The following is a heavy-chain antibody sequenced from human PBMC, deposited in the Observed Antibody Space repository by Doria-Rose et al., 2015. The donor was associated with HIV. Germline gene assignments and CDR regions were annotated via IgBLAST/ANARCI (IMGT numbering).Heavy chain of an antibody. CDR2: IFTDDER. V-gene: IGHV2-26*01. Sequence: QVTLKESGPVLVKPTETLTLTCTVSGVSLSSPGMGASWIRQPPGKALEWLANIFTDDERYYKTSLKSRLTIARCTSKCQVVLTMTDMDPVDTATYYCARIKSSRWYHKYYFDFWAREPWSSSPQ. J-gene: IGHJ4*02. CDR3: ARIKSSRWYHKYYFDF. D-gene: IGHD6-13*01. CDR1: GVSLSSPGMG.